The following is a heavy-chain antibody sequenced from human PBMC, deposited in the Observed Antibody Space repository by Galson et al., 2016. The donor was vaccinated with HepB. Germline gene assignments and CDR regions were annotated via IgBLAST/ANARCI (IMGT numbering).Heavy chain of an antibody. J-gene: IGHJ5*02. Sequence: SETLSLTCAVSGYSISSGYYWGWIRQPPGKGLEWIGSIYHSGSTYYNPSLTSRVTISVDTSKNQFSLKLSSVTAADTAVYYCARASMVRGVSWGQGTLVTVSS. CDR1: GYSISSGYY. CDR3: ARASMVRGVS. V-gene: IGHV4-38-2*01. D-gene: IGHD3-10*01. CDR2: IYHSGST.